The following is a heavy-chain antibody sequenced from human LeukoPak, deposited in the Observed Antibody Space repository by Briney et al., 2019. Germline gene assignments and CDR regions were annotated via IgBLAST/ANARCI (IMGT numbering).Heavy chain of an antibody. D-gene: IGHD6-13*01. J-gene: IGHJ3*02. CDR1: GYTFTSYD. Sequence: ASVKVSCKASGYTFTSYDINWVRQATGQGLEWMGWMNPNSGNTGYAQKVQGRVTITRNTSISTAYMELSSLRSEDTAVYYCARRVAAAGADAFDIWGQGTMVTVSS. CDR3: ARRVAAAGADAFDI. V-gene: IGHV1-8*03. CDR2: MNPNSGNT.